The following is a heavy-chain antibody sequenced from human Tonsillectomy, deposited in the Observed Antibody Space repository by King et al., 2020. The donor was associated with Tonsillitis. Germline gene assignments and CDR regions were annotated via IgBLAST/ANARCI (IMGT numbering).Heavy chain of an antibody. CDR3: ARVGYEFWSGYPDAFDI. Sequence: VQLVQSGGGLVQPGGSLRLSCAASGFTVSSNYMSWVRQAPGKGLEWVSVIYSGGSTYYADSVKGRFTISRHNSKNTLYLQMNSLRAEDTAVYYCARVGYEFWSGYPDAFDIWGQGTMVTVSS. V-gene: IGHV3-53*04. CDR1: GFTVSSNY. D-gene: IGHD3-3*01. J-gene: IGHJ3*02. CDR2: IYSGGST.